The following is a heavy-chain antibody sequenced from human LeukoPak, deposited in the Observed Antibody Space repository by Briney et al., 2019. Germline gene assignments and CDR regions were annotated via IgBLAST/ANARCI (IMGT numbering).Heavy chain of an antibody. CDR2: IYYSGST. V-gene: IGHV4-61*08. Sequence: SETLSLTCAVSGYSISDGYFWAWVRQPPGKGLEWIGYIYYSGSTNYNPSLKSRVTISVDTSKNQFSLKLSSVTAADTAVYYWARRGSSGWYGGMIDYWGQGTLVTVSS. CDR1: GYSISDGYF. D-gene: IGHD6-19*01. CDR3: ARRGSSGWYGGMIDY. J-gene: IGHJ4*02.